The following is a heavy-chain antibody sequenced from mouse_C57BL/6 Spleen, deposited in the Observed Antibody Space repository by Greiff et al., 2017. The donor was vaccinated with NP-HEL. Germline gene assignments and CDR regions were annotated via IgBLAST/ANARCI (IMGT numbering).Heavy chain of an antibody. V-gene: IGHV5-6*02. D-gene: IGHD1-1*01. CDR3: ARRGTVVATGAMDY. Sequence: DVKLVESGGDLVKPGGSLKLSCAASGFTFSSYGMSWVRQTPDKRLEWVATISSGGSYTYYPDSVKGRFTISRDNAKNTLYLQMSSLKSEDTAMYYCARRGTVVATGAMDYWGQGTSVTVSS. CDR1: GFTFSSYG. CDR2: ISSGGSYT. J-gene: IGHJ4*01.